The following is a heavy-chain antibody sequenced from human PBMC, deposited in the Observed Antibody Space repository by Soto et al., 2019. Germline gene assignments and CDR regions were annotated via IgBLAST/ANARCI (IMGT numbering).Heavy chain of an antibody. J-gene: IGHJ4*02. D-gene: IGHD3-10*01. CDR3: ATIFGSGSRAFDY. CDR1: GDTFNFYT. V-gene: IGHV1-69*02. CDR2: FNPILSFS. Sequence: QVQLVQSGAEVKKPGSSVKVSCKASGDTFNFYTINWVRQAPGLGLEWMGRFNPILSFSNSALKFQGRVTLTAAKSTSTAYMVLSRLRSEATAIYYCATIFGSGSRAFDYWGQGALVTVSS.